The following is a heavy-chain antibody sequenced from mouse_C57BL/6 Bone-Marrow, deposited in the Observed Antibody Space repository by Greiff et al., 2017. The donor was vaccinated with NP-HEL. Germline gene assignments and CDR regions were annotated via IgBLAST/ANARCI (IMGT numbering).Heavy chain of an antibody. J-gene: IGHJ3*01. Sequence: VKLQESGADLVKPGASVKLSCTASGYTFTSYWMHWVRQRPGQGLEWIGYINPSSGYTNYNQTFKDQSTLTADKSSSTAYMQLSSLTYEDSAVYYCARCCSGLIWLAYWGQGTLVTVSA. CDR1: GYTFTSYW. CDR2: INPSSGYT. D-gene: IGHD3-2*02. CDR3: ARCCSGLIWLAY. V-gene: IGHV1-7*01.